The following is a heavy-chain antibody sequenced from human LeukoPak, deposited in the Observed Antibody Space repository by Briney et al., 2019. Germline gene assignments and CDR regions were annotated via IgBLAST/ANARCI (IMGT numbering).Heavy chain of an antibody. CDR2: IYYSGST. V-gene: IGHV4-34*01. J-gene: IGHJ4*02. CDR1: GGSFSGYY. Sequence: PSETLSLTCAVYGGSFSGYYWSWIRQPPGKGLEWTGSIYYSGSTYYNPSLKSRVTISVDTSKNQFSLKLSSVTAADTAVYYCARVKWLSNQSFDYWGQGTLVTVSS. CDR3: ARVKWLSNQSFDY. D-gene: IGHD3-22*01.